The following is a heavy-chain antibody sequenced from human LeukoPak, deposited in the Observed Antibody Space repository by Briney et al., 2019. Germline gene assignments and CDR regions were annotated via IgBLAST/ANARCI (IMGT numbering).Heavy chain of an antibody. CDR2: ISGTGGTT. D-gene: IGHD6-19*01. J-gene: IGHJ4*02. Sequence: GGSLRLSCAASGFTFSDYYMSWIRQAPGKGLEWVSGISGTGGTTYYADSVKGRFTISRDKSKNTLYLQMNSLRVEDTAEYYCAKAKGSGLNYYFDYWGQGTLVTVSS. CDR1: GFTFSDYY. V-gene: IGHV3-23*01. CDR3: AKAKGSGLNYYFDY.